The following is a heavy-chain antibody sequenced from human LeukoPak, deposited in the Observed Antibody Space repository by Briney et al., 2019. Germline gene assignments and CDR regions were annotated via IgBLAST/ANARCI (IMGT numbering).Heavy chain of an antibody. J-gene: IGHJ4*02. CDR2: INPNSGGT. D-gene: IGHD3-10*01. Sequence: ASVKVSCKASGYTFTGYYMHWVRQAPGQGLEWMGWINPNSGGTNYAQKFQGGVTMTRDTSISTACMELSRLRSDDTAVYYCARMPRITMVRGVITNSFDYWGQGTLVTVSS. V-gene: IGHV1-2*02. CDR1: GYTFTGYY. CDR3: ARMPRITMVRGVITNSFDY.